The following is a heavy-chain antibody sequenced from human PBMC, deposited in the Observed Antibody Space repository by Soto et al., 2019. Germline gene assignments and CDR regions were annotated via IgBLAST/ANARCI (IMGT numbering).Heavy chain of an antibody. D-gene: IGHD2-21*01. CDR3: ARVYSVQTNYYYYMDV. J-gene: IGHJ6*03. CDR1: GFTFSDYY. V-gene: IGHV3-11*01. Sequence: GGSLRLSCAASGFTFSDYYMSWIRQAPGKGLEWVSYISSSGSTIYYADSVKGRFTISRDNAKNSLYLQMNSLRAEDTAVYYCARVYSVQTNYYYYMDVWGQGTTVTVS. CDR2: ISSSGSTI.